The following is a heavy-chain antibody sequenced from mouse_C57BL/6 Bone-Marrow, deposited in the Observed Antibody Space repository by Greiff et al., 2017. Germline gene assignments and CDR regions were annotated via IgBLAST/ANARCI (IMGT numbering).Heavy chain of an antibody. CDR1: GYTFTSYG. CDR2: IYPRSGNT. D-gene: IGHD2-1*01. V-gene: IGHV1-81*01. J-gene: IGHJ2*01. Sequence: VQVVESGAELARPGASVKLSCKASGYTFTSYGISWVKQRTGQGLEWIGEIYPRSGNTYYNEKFKGKATLTADKSSSTAYMELRSLTSEDSAVYFCARLLLDYWGQGTTLTVSS. CDR3: ARLLLDY.